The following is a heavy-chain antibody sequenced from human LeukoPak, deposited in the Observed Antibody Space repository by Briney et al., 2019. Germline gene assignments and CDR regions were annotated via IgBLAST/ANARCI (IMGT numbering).Heavy chain of an antibody. J-gene: IGHJ6*04. CDR3: ARTDYDILTGARMDV. CDR2: ISAYNANR. Sequence: ASVKVSCKASGYTLTNYGITWVRQAPEQGLEWMGWISAYNANRNYAQKFQGRVTMTTDTSTSTVYMELRSLRSDDTAIYYCARTDYDILTGARMDVWGKGTTVTVSS. V-gene: IGHV1-18*04. CDR1: GYTLTNYG. D-gene: IGHD3-9*01.